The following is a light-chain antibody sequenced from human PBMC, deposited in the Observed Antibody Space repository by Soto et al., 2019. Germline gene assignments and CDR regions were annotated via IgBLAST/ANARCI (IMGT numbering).Light chain of an antibody. V-gene: IGKV1-9*01. CDR2: GTF. J-gene: IGKJ3*01. CDR3: QHLNSYPPFT. CDR1: QDIKTY. Sequence: IQLTQSPSSLSASVGDRVSITCRASQDIKTYLAWYQQKQGKAPKLLISGTFTLQSGVPSRFNGSGSGTDFTITISRLQPEDFATYYCQHLNSYPPFTFGPGTKLDLE.